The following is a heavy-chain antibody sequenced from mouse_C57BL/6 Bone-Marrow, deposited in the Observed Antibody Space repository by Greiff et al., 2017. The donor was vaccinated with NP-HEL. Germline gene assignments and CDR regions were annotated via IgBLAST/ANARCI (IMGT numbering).Heavy chain of an antibody. Sequence: VKLQQPGAELVRPGSSVKLSCKASGYTFTSYWMHWVKQRPIQGLEWIGNIDPSDSETHYNQKFKDKATLTVDKSSSTAYMQLSSLTSEDSAVYYCAREGTGDYAMDYWGQGTSVTVSS. CDR1: GYTFTSYW. CDR3: AREGTGDYAMDY. CDR2: IDPSDSET. J-gene: IGHJ4*01. V-gene: IGHV1-52*01. D-gene: IGHD4-1*01.